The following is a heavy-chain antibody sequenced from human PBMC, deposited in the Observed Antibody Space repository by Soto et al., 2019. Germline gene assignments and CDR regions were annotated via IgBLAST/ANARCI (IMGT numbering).Heavy chain of an antibody. J-gene: IGHJ6*02. CDR3: ARDRVLEWSAYYYGMDV. CDR1: GGSISSGDYY. V-gene: IGHV4-30-4*01. D-gene: IGHD3-3*01. Sequence: PSETLSLTCTVSGGSISSGDYYWSWIRQPPGKGLEWTGYIYYSGSTYYNPSLKSRVTISVDTSKNQFSLKLSSVTAADTAVYYCARDRVLEWSAYYYGMDVWGQGTTVTVSS. CDR2: IYYSGST.